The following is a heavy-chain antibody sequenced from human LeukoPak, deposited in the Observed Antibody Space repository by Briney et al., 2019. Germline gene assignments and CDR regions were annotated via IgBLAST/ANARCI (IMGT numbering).Heavy chain of an antibody. CDR3: TREVSGSLYFDY. V-gene: IGHV3-33*08. D-gene: IGHD1-26*01. Sequence: PGGSLRLSCAASGFTFSSYGMHWFRQAPGKGLEWVAVIWYDGSNKYYADSVKGRFTISRDNSKNTLYLQMNSLRAEDTAVYYCTREVSGSLYFDYWGQGTLVTVSS. J-gene: IGHJ4*02. CDR1: GFTFSSYG. CDR2: IWYDGSNK.